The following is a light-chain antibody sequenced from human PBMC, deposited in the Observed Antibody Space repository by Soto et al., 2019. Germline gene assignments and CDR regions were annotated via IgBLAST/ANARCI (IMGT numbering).Light chain of an antibody. J-gene: IGKJ1*01. Sequence: DIPMTQSPSSLSASVGERVTITCRASQSISSYLNWYQQKPGKAPKLLIYAASSLQSGVPSRFSGMGSGTDCTLTINSLQPEDVSTYYCQQSYTTPRTLGQGTKVDI. CDR1: QSISSY. CDR3: QQSYTTPRT. CDR2: AAS. V-gene: IGKV1-39*01.